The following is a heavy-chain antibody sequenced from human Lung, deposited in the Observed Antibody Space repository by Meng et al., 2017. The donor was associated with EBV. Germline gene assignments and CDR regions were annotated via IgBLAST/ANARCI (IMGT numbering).Heavy chain of an antibody. J-gene: IGHJ5*02. D-gene: IGHD2-2*01. CDR2: ISAYNGNT. Sequence: QGQLVTSGAEVKKPGALVKVSCKASGYTFTSYGISWVRQAPGQGLEWMGWISAYNGNTNYAQKLQGRVTMTTDTSTSTAYMELRSLRSDDTAVYYCARARLGGYCSSTSCADNWFDPWGQGTLVTGSS. CDR3: ARARLGGYCSSTSCADNWFDP. CDR1: GYTFTSYG. V-gene: IGHV1-18*01.